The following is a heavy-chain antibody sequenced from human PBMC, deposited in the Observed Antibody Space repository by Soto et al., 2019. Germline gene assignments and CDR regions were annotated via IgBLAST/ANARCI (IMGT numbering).Heavy chain of an antibody. CDR1: GFTFSSYA. D-gene: IGHD2-2*01. Sequence: GGSLRLSCAASGFTFSSYAMSWVRQAPGKGLEWVSAISGSGGSTYYADSVKGRFTISRDNSKNTLYLQMNSLRAEDTAVYYCAKAPIGLLGYCSSTSCYEYYFDYWGQGTLVTVSS. V-gene: IGHV3-23*01. J-gene: IGHJ4*02. CDR3: AKAPIGLLGYCSSTSCYEYYFDY. CDR2: ISGSGGST.